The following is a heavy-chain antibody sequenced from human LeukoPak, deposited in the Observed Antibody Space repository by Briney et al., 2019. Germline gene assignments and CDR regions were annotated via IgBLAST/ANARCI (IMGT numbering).Heavy chain of an antibody. CDR1: GFAFSDYW. V-gene: IGHV3-7*01. Sequence: PGGSLRLSCAASGFAFSDYWMSWVRLAPGKGLEWVANIKQDGSEIYYVDSVKGRFTISRDNAKNSLYLQMNSLRAEDTAVYYCARDAPRNSGSSLYWGQGTLVTVSS. CDR3: ARDAPRNSGSSLY. J-gene: IGHJ4*02. CDR2: IKQDGSEI. D-gene: IGHD3-16*02.